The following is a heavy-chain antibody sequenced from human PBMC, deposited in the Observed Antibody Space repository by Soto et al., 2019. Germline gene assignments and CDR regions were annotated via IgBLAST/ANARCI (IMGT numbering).Heavy chain of an antibody. J-gene: IGHJ6*02. V-gene: IGHV4-39*01. D-gene: IGHD3-16*02. Sequence: QLQLQESGPGLVKPSETLSLTCTVSGGSISSSSYYWGWIRQPPGKGLEWIGSIYYSGSTYYNPSLKSRVTISVDTSKNQFSLKLSSVTAADTAVYYCARQSHDYVWGSYRTPGYYYGMDVWGQGTTVTVSS. CDR2: IYYSGST. CDR1: GGSISSSSYY. CDR3: ARQSHDYVWGSYRTPGYYYGMDV.